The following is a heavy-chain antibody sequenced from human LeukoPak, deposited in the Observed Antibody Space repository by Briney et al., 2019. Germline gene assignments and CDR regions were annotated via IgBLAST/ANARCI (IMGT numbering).Heavy chain of an antibody. J-gene: IGHJ5*02. V-gene: IGHV4-59*01. CDR3: ARGIGWFGELKNWFDP. CDR2: IYYSGST. CDR1: GGSISSYY. D-gene: IGHD3-10*01. Sequence: PSETLSLTCTVSGGSISSYYWGWIRQPPGKGLEWIGYIYYSGSTNYNPSLKSRVTISVDTSKNQFSLKLSSVTAADTAVYYCARGIGWFGELKNWFDPWGQGTLVTVSS.